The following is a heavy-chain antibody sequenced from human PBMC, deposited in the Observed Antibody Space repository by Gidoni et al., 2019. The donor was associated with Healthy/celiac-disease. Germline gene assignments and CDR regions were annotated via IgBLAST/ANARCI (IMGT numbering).Heavy chain of an antibody. Sequence: EVQLVESGGGLVQPGGSLRLSCAASGFSFSSYSMNWVRPAPGKGLEWVSYISSGSTTIYYADSVKGRFTISRDNAKNSLYLQMNSLRDEDTAVFYCARDCGYSYRDVGLDYWGQGTLVTVSS. J-gene: IGHJ4*02. CDR2: ISSGSTTI. V-gene: IGHV3-48*02. CDR3: ARDCGYSYRDVGLDY. CDR1: GFSFSSYS. D-gene: IGHD5-18*01.